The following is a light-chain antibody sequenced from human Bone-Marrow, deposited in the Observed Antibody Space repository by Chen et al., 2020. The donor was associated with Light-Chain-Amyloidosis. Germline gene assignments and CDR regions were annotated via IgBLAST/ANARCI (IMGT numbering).Light chain of an antibody. V-gene: IGKV3-15*01. CDR2: GAS. CDR1: QSVSSN. CDR3: QQYYNWHKT. Sequence: EIVMTQSPATLSVSPGERATLSCRASQSVSSNLGWYQQKPGQAPRLLIFGASTRATGIPARYSGSGSGTEFTLTISSLQSEDFAVYYCQQYYNWHKTFGQGTKVEIK. J-gene: IGKJ1*01.